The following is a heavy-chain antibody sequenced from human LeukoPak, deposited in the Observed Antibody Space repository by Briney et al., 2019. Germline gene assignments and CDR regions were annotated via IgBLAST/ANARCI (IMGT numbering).Heavy chain of an antibody. CDR2: ISFDETNK. V-gene: IGHV3-30-3*01. CDR3: ATSPRYKQQLGYFDY. D-gene: IGHD6-13*01. J-gene: IGHJ4*02. Sequence: QAGGSLRLSCAASGLTFSSYAMHWVRQAPGKGLEWVAVISFDETNKYYADSVKGRFTISRDNPKNTLYLQMNSLRPEDTAVYYCATSPRYKQQLGYFDYWGQGTLVTVSS. CDR1: GLTFSSYA.